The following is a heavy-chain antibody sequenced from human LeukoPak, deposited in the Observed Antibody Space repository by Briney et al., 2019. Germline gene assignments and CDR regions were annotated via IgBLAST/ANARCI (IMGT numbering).Heavy chain of an antibody. CDR3: AKDIGYCSSTSCYTDAFDI. CDR1: GFTFDDYA. D-gene: IGHD2-2*02. V-gene: IGHV3-9*01. J-gene: IGHJ3*02. Sequence: GGSLRLSCAASGFTFDDYAMHWVRHAPGKGLEWVSGISWNSGSIGYADSVKGRFTISRDNAKNSLYLQMNSLRAEDTALYYCAKDIGYCSSTSCYTDAFDIWGQGTMVTVSS. CDR2: ISWNSGSI.